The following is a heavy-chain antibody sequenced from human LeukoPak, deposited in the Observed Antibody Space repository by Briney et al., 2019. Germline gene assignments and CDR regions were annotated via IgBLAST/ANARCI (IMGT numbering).Heavy chain of an antibody. CDR2: IYYSGST. Sequence: SETLSLTCTVSGGSISSYYWSWIRQPPGKGLEWIGYIYYSGSTNYNPSLKSRVTISVDTSKNQFSLKLSSVTAADTAVYYCARPAARLAPFDYWGQGTLVTVSS. D-gene: IGHD6-6*01. J-gene: IGHJ4*02. CDR3: ARPAARLAPFDY. CDR1: GGSISSYY. V-gene: IGHV4-59*08.